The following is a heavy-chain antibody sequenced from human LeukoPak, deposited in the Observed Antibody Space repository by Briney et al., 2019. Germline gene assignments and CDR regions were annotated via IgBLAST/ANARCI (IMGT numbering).Heavy chain of an antibody. Sequence: GGSLRLSCAASGFTFSSYWMSWVRQAPGKGLEWVANSKQDASDKYYVDSVKGRFTISRDNAKNSLYLQMNSLRAEDTAVYYCATGSDILTGYPSLYYFDYWGQGTLVTVSS. V-gene: IGHV3-7*03. CDR1: GFTFSSYW. D-gene: IGHD3-9*01. CDR3: ATGSDILTGYPSLYYFDY. J-gene: IGHJ4*02. CDR2: SKQDASDK.